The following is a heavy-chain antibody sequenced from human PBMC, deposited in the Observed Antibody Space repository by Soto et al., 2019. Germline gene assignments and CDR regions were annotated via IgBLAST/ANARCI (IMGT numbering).Heavy chain of an antibody. Sequence: GGSLRLCCAASGFTFSSYAMSWVRQAPGKGLEWVSVISGSGGSTDYADSVKGRFTISRDNSKNTLYLQMNSLRAEDTAVYYCAKQQYDRGGHFDYWGQGTLDTVSS. D-gene: IGHD3-22*01. CDR3: AKQQYDRGGHFDY. CDR1: GFTFSSYA. V-gene: IGHV3-23*01. CDR2: ISGSGGST. J-gene: IGHJ4*02.